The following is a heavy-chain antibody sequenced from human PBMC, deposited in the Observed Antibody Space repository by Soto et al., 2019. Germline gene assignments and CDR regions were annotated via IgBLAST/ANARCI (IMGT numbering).Heavy chain of an antibody. D-gene: IGHD2-8*01. J-gene: IGHJ4*02. CDR1: GGSISSGGYY. V-gene: IGHV4-31*03. CDR3: AREGYCTNGVCPTDY. Sequence: SETLYLTCTVSGGSISSGGYYWSWIRQHPGKGLEWIGYIYYSGSTYYNPSLKSRVTISVDTSKNQFSLKLSSVTAADTAVYYCAREGYCTNGVCPTDYWGQGTLVTVSS. CDR2: IYYSGST.